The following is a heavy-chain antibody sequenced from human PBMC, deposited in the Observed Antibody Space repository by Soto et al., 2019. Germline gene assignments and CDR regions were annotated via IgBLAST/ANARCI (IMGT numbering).Heavy chain of an antibody. CDR3: ASYNSSIADRGYFDY. CDR2: ISGSGGST. D-gene: IGHD6-6*01. CDR1: GFTFSSYA. V-gene: IGHV3-23*01. J-gene: IGHJ4*02. Sequence: RGSLRLSCAASGFTFSSYAMSWVRQAPGKGLEWVSAISGSGGSTYYADSVKGRFTISRDNSKNTLYLQMNSLRAEDTAVYYCASYNSSIADRGYFDYWGQGTLVTVSS.